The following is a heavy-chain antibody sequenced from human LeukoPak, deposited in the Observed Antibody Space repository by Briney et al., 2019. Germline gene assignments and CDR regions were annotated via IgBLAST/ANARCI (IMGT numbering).Heavy chain of an antibody. D-gene: IGHD3-3*01. Sequence: PSETLSLTCKVSGGSIGSSGFYWGWFRQPPGKGLEWIGEINHSGSTNYNPSLKSRVTISVDTSKNQFSLKLSSVTAADTAVYYCARGLRFFGHQAGFDPWGQGTLVTVSS. CDR2: INHSGST. CDR1: GGSIGSSGFY. CDR3: ARGLRFFGHQAGFDP. J-gene: IGHJ5*02. V-gene: IGHV4-39*07.